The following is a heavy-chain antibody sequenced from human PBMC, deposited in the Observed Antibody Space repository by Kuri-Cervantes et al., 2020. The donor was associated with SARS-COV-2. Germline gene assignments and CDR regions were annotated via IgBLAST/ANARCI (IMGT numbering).Heavy chain of an antibody. J-gene: IGHJ4*02. CDR1: GFTFSSYW. CDR2: LTNDGSDA. D-gene: IGHD4-11*01. V-gene: IGHV3-74*01. CDR3: ARDSMTTRDFDY. Sequence: GESLKISCVASGFTFSSYWMHWVRQAPGKGLVWVSRLTNDGSDAIFADSVKGRFTISRDNAKNMLYLYMNSLRADDTAVYYCARDSMTTRDFDYWGQGTLVIVSS.